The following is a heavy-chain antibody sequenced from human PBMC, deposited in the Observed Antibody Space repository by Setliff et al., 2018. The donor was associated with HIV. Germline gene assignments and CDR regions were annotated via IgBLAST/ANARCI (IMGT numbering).Heavy chain of an antibody. CDR1: GGSIAGYY. CDR2: IFYSGNT. D-gene: IGHD4-17*01. J-gene: IGHJ4*02. V-gene: IGHV4-59*01. Sequence: PSETLSLTCTVSGGSIAGYYWNWMRQPPGGGLEWIGYIFYSGNTNYNPSLKSRVTISVDTSKNQLSLKLSSVTAADTAVYYCAREIYGGNSRPFDYWGQGTLVTVSS. CDR3: AREIYGGNSRPFDY.